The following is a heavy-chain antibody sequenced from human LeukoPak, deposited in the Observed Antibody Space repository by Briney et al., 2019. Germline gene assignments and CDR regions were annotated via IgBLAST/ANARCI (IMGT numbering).Heavy chain of an antibody. CDR3: AKDYSYGYSLGRAFDI. CDR2: ISGSGGST. D-gene: IGHD5-18*01. V-gene: IGHV3-23*01. CDR1: GFTFSSYA. Sequence: PGGSLRLSCAASGFTFSSYAMSWVRQAPGKGLEWVSAISGSGGSTYYADSVKGRFTISRDNSKNTLYLQMNSLRAEDTAVYYCAKDYSYGYSLGRAFDIWGQGTMVTVSS. J-gene: IGHJ3*02.